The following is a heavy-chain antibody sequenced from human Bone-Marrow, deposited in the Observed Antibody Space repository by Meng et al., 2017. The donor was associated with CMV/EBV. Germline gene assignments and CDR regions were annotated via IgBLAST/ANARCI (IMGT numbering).Heavy chain of an antibody. CDR1: GYTFTTYG. J-gene: IGHJ5*02. CDR2: INTYSCYT. V-gene: IGHV1-18*01. Sequence: ASVKVSCKASGYTFTTYGITWVRQAPGLGLEWLGWINTYSCYTNYAQKLQGRVTMTTDTSTSTAYMELRSLRSDHTAVYYCARAQRWDIWFDPWGQGTLVTVSS. D-gene: IGHD4-23*01. CDR3: ARAQRWDIWFDP.